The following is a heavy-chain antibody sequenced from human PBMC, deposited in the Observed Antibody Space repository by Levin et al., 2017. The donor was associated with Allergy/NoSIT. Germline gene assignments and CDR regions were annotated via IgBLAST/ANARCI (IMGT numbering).Heavy chain of an antibody. J-gene: IGHJ4*02. CDR3: ARGPYSSSSVGLLY. Sequence: GESLKISCKASGYTFTSYGISWVRQAPGQGLEWMGWISAYNGNTNYAQKLQGRVTMTTDTSTSTAYMELRSLRSDDTAVYYRARGPYSSSSVGLLYWGQGTLVTVSS. D-gene: IGHD6-6*01. CDR2: ISAYNGNT. V-gene: IGHV1-18*01. CDR1: GYTFTSYG.